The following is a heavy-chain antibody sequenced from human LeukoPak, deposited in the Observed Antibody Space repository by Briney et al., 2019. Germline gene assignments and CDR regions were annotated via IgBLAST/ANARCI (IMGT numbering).Heavy chain of an antibody. CDR2: ISPNSGGT. Sequence: ASVKVSCKASGYTFTGYYMHWVRQAPGQGLEWMGWISPNSGGTNYAQKFQGRVTMTRDTSISTAYMELSRLRSDDTAVYYCARGITMVRGVISLGYWGQGTLVTVSS. CDR3: ARGITMVRGVISLGY. CDR1: GYTFTGYY. D-gene: IGHD3-10*01. V-gene: IGHV1-2*02. J-gene: IGHJ4*02.